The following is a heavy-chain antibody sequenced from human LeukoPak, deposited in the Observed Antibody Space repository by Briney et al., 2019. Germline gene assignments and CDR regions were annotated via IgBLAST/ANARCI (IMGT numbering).Heavy chain of an antibody. CDR3: ARPIDNGAGSYYFDY. Sequence: GGSLRLSCAASGFSFSYYAMHWVLQAPGKGLEWVAVISYDGSNEYYADSVKGRFTISRDSSKNTLSLEMNTLRPEDTAVYYCARPIDNGAGSYYFDYWGQGTLVTVYS. CDR1: GFSFSYYA. D-gene: IGHD3-10*01. J-gene: IGHJ4*02. CDR2: ISYDGSNE. V-gene: IGHV3-30-3*01.